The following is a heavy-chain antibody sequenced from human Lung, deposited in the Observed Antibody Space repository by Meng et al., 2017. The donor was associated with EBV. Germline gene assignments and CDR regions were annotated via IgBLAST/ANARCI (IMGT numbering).Heavy chain of an antibody. Sequence: QVPPQESGPGLVKPSQTLSLTCTVSGGSISSGGHYWSWIRQHPGKGLEWIGYIYYSGSTYYNPSLKSLVSISVDTSNNQFSLKLSSVTAADTAVYYCARAVDTGYFDYWGQGTLVTVSS. J-gene: IGHJ4*02. CDR2: IYYSGST. CDR3: ARAVDTGYFDY. V-gene: IGHV4-31*01. CDR1: GGSISSGGHY. D-gene: IGHD5-18*01.